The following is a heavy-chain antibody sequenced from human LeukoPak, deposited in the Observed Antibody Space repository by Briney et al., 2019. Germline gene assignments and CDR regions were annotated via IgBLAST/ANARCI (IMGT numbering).Heavy chain of an antibody. V-gene: IGHV1-69*04. CDR2: IIPILGIA. Sequence: SVKVSCKASGGTFGSYAISWVRQAPGQGLEWMGRIIPILGIANYAQKFQGRVTITADKSTSTAYMELSGLRSEDTAVYYCARDYFGSYYDILTGYYLDYWGQGTLVTVSS. D-gene: IGHD3-9*01. CDR1: GGTFGSYA. J-gene: IGHJ4*02. CDR3: ARDYFGSYYDILTGYYLDY.